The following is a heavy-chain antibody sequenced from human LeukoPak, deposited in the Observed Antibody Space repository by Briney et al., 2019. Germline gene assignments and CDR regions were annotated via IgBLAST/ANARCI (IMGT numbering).Heavy chain of an antibody. CDR3: ARRGDIVVVVAADYGMDV. CDR2: INPNSGGT. D-gene: IGHD2-15*01. J-gene: IGHJ6*02. Sequence: ASVKVSCKASGYTLTGYYMHWVRQAPGQGLEWMGWINPNSGGTNYPQKLQGRVTMTRDTSISTASMELSRLRSDDTAVYYRARRGDIVVVVAADYGMDVWGQGTTVTVSS. V-gene: IGHV1-2*02. CDR1: GYTLTGYY.